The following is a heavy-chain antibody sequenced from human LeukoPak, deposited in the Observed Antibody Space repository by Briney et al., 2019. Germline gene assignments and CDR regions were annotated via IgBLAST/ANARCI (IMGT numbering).Heavy chain of an antibody. Sequence: PGGSLRLSCAASGFTFSSYSMNWVRQAPGKGLEWVSYISSSGGTTYYADSVRGRFTISRDNAKHSLYLQINSLRAEDTAVYYCARVSANYFDYWGQGTLVTVSS. CDR1: GFTFSSYS. V-gene: IGHV3-48*04. CDR3: ARVSANYFDY. J-gene: IGHJ4*02. D-gene: IGHD2-8*01. CDR2: ISSSGGTT.